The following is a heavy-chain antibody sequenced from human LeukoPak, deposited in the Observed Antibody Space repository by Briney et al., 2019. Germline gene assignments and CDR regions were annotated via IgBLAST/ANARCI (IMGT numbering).Heavy chain of an antibody. D-gene: IGHD2-2*01. Sequence: SETLSLTCTVSGGSISSYYWSWIRQPPGKGLEWIGYIYYSGSTNYNPSLKSRVTISVDTSKNQFSLKLSSVTAADTAVYYCAREGCSSTSCKGWFDPWGQGTLVTVSS. J-gene: IGHJ5*02. V-gene: IGHV4-59*01. CDR1: GGSISSYY. CDR2: IYYSGST. CDR3: AREGCSSTSCKGWFDP.